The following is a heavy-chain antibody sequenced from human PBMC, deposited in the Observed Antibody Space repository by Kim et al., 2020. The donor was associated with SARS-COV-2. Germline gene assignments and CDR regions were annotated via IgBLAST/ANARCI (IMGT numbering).Heavy chain of an antibody. CDR2: ISRDGSIK. D-gene: IGHD2-15*01. V-gene: IGHV3-30*03. J-gene: IGHJ5*02. CDR3: ATRPPCSGGICFGLDT. CDR1: GFMFSDYD. Sequence: GGSLRLSCAASGFMFSDYDMHWVRQAPGKGLEWVAIISRDGSIKKYADSVRGRFTISRDNSKSTLYLQMNSLRPEDTAVYFCATRPPCSGGICFGLDTWGQGTLVTVSS.